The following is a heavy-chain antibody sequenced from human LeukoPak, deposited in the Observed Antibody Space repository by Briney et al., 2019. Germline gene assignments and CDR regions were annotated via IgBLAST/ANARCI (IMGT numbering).Heavy chain of an antibody. Sequence: GGSLRLSCAASGFTVSSNYMSWVRQAPGKGLEWVSSIYIGGSTYYADSVKGRFTISRDNSKNTLYLQMNSLRAEDTAVYYCARDSGYCNGGSCDLWFDQWGQGTLVTVSS. V-gene: IGHV3-66*01. D-gene: IGHD2-15*01. J-gene: IGHJ5*02. CDR3: ARDSGYCNGGSCDLWFDQ. CDR1: GFTVSSNY. CDR2: IYIGGST.